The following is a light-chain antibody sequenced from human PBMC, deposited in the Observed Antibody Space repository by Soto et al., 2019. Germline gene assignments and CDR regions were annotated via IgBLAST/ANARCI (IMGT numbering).Light chain of an antibody. Sequence: QSALTQPASVSGSPGQSITISCTGTSSDVGAYNYVSWYQQHPGKAPKLMIYGVSNRPSGVSGRFFGSKSGNTASLTISGLQPEDEADYYCNSYRSSIIPVVFGGGTKLTVL. V-gene: IGLV2-14*01. CDR1: SSDVGAYNY. CDR2: GVS. CDR3: NSYRSSIIPVV. J-gene: IGLJ2*01.